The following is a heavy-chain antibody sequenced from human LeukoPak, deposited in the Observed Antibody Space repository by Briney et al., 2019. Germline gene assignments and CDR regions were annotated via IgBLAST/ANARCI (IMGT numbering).Heavy chain of an antibody. CDR2: INHSGST. J-gene: IGHJ6*02. Sequence: SETLSLTCAVYGGSFSGYYWSWIRQPPGKGLEWIGEINHSGSTNYNPSLKSRVTISVDTSKNQFSLKLSSVTAADTAVYYCARGAVYDFWSGYPHNYGMDVWGQGTTVTVSS. V-gene: IGHV4-34*01. CDR1: GGSFSGYY. CDR3: ARGAVYDFWSGYPHNYGMDV. D-gene: IGHD3-3*01.